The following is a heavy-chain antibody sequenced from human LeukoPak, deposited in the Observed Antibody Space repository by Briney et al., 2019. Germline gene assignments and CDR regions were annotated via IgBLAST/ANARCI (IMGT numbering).Heavy chain of an antibody. CDR2: IYSGGSQ. CDR1: GLTVSSNY. V-gene: IGHV3-53*01. Sequence: PAGSLRLSCAASGLTVSSNYMTWVRQAPGKGLEWVSVIYSGGSQYYADSVKGRFSISRDNSKNTVYLQMNGLRAEDTAVYYCARDRRYCSGDSCYSGVDYWGQGTLVSVSS. CDR3: ARDRRYCSGDSCYSGVDY. D-gene: IGHD2-15*01. J-gene: IGHJ4*02.